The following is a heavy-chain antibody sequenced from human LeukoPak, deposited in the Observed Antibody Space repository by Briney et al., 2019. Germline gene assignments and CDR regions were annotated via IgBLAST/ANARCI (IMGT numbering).Heavy chain of an antibody. Sequence: SEPLSLPCAFSGGSFSEYYWSWIRQPPGKGLEWIGEISQSGSTNYNPSLKTRVSISLDTSKNQFSLKVTSVTAADTAFYYCARTYDTNGYTSDYWGQGALVTVSS. CDR1: GGSFSEYY. V-gene: IGHV4-34*01. CDR3: ARTYDTNGYTSDY. D-gene: IGHD3-22*01. CDR2: ISQSGST. J-gene: IGHJ4*02.